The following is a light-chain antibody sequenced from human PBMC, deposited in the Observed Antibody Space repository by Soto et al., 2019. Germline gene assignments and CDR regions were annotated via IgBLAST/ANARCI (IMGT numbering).Light chain of an antibody. J-gene: IGLJ2*01. CDR2: DNN. V-gene: IGLV1-51*01. CDR3: GTWDSSLSAAVV. CDR1: SSDIGNNY. Sequence: QSVLTQPPSVSAAPGQKVTISCSGSSSDIGNNYVSWYQQFPTTAPKLLIYDNNKRPSGIPDRFSGSKSGTSATLGITGLQTGDEADYYCGTWDSSLSAAVVFGGGTKVTVL.